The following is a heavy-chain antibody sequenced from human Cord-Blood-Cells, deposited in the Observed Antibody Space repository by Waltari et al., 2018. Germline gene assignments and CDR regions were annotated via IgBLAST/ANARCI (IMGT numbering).Heavy chain of an antibody. J-gene: IGHJ3*02. V-gene: IGHV1-69*09. Sequence: QVQLVQCGAEVKKPGSSVKVSCKASGGTFSSYAISWVRQAPGQGLEWMGRIIPILGIANYAQKFQGRVTITADKSTSTAYMELSSLRSEDTAVYYCARDRGVRGNWVAFDIWGQGTMVTVSS. CDR2: IIPILGIA. CDR1: GGTFSSYA. CDR3: ARDRGVRGNWVAFDI. D-gene: IGHD3-10*01.